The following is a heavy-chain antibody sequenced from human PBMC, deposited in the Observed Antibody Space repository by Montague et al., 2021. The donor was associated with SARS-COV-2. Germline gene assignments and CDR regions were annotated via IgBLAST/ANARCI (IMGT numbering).Heavy chain of an antibody. D-gene: IGHD5-12*01. CDR2: ISSSGSTI. V-gene: IGHV3-48*03. CDR3: ARGLPGLRARALFDY. Sequence: RLSWSASGFIFSSYEMNWVRQAPGKGLEWVSYISSSGSTIYYADSVKGRFTISRDNAKNSLYLQMNSLRAEDTAVYYCARGLPGLRARALFDYWGQGSLVTVSS. J-gene: IGHJ4*02. CDR1: GFIFSSYE.